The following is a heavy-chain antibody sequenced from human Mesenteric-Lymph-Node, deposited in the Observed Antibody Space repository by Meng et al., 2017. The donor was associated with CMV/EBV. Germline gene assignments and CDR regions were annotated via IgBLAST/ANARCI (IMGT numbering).Heavy chain of an antibody. D-gene: IGHD2-2*02. CDR2: VYYSGST. Sequence: GSLRLSCTVSGDSISSISYYWDWIRQSPGKGLEWIGTVYYSGSTNYNPSLKSRVTISVDTSKNQFSLKLSSVTAADTAVYYCARGGGSDIVVVPAAIKYYYGMDVWGQGTTVTVSS. CDR3: ARGGGSDIVVVPAAIKYYYGMDV. CDR1: GDSISSISYY. J-gene: IGHJ6*02. V-gene: IGHV4-39*07.